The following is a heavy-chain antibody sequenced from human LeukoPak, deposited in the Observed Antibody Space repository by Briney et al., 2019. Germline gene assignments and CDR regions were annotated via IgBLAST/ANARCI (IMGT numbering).Heavy chain of an antibody. D-gene: IGHD1-26*01. Sequence: SVKVSCKASGFTFTSSAVQWVRQARGQRLEWIGWIVVGSGNTNYAQKFQERVTITRDMSTSTAYMELSRLRSDDTAVYYCAKVGETDNIDYWGQGTLVTVYS. CDR2: IVVGSGNT. CDR3: AKVGETDNIDY. CDR1: GFTFTSSA. J-gene: IGHJ4*02. V-gene: IGHV1-58*01.